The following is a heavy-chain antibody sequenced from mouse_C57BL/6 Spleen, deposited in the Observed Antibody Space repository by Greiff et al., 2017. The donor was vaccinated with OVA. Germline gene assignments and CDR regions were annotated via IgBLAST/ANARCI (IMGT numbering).Heavy chain of an antibody. Sequence: QVHVKQSGAELARPGASVKMSCKASGYTFTSYTMHWVKQRPGQGLEWIGYINPSSGYTKYNQKFKDKATLTADKSSSTAYMQLSSLTSEDSAVYYCARGFYYYGSIAYWGQGTLVTVSA. V-gene: IGHV1-4*01. J-gene: IGHJ3*01. CDR2: INPSSGYT. D-gene: IGHD1-1*01. CDR3: ARGFYYYGSIAY. CDR1: GYTFTSYT.